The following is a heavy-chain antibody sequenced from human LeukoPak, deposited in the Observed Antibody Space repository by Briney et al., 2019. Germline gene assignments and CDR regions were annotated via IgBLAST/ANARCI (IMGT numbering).Heavy chain of an antibody. Sequence: GRSLRLSCVVSGFTLSDYVMYWVRQAPGKGLEWLAVISFDGSNKYYADSVKSRFTISRDNSKSTLFLQLDSLRAEDTAVYFCAGNNVWGQGTLVTVSS. CDR1: GFTLSDYV. V-gene: IGHV3-30*04. J-gene: IGHJ1*01. CDR3: AGNNV. D-gene: IGHD2/OR15-2a*01. CDR2: ISFDGSNK.